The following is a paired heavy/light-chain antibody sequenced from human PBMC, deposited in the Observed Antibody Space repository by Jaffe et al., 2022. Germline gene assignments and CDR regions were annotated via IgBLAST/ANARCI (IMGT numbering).Light chain of an antibody. CDR2: GAS. CDR3: QQYGSSPLFT. Sequence: EIVLTQSPGTLSLSPGERATLSCRASQSVSSSYLAWYQQKPGQAPRLLIYGASSRATGIPDRFSGSGSGTDFTLTISRLEPEDFAVYYCQQYGSSPLFTFGQGTKLEIK. J-gene: IGKJ2*01. V-gene: IGKV3-20*01. CDR1: QSVSSSY.
Heavy chain of an antibody. CDR1: GGSVNSGSYY. J-gene: IGHJ4*02. CDR2: IYYSGST. CDR3: ARVRVVPAAGRYFDY. D-gene: IGHD2-2*01. V-gene: IGHV4-61*01. Sequence: QVQLQESGPGLVKPSETLSLTCTASGGSVNSGSYYWSWIRQPPGKGLEWIGYIYYSGSTNYNPSLKSRVTISVDKSKNQFSLKLNSVTAADTAVYYCARVRVVPAAGRYFDYWGQGTLVTVSS.